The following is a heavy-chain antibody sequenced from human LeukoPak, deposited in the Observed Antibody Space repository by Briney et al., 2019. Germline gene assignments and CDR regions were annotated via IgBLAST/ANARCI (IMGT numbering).Heavy chain of an antibody. CDR1: GFTFSSYS. CDR3: ARVRRQSYSYYYYYYMDV. Sequence: PGGSLRLSCAASGFTFSSYSMNWVRQAPGKGLEWVANIKQDGSEKYYVDSVKGRFTIFRDDAKNSLYLQMNSLRAEDTAVYYCARVRRQSYSYYYYYYMDVWGKGTTVTVSS. V-gene: IGHV3-7*01. D-gene: IGHD2-21*01. J-gene: IGHJ6*03. CDR2: IKQDGSEK.